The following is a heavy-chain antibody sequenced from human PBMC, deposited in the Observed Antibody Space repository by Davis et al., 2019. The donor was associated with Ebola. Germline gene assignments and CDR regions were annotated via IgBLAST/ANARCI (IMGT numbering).Heavy chain of an antibody. CDR3: ARGFTTDYYYYGMDV. V-gene: IGHV1-8*02. CDR1: GYTFTSYY. CDR2: MNPNSGNT. D-gene: IGHD1-26*01. J-gene: IGHJ6*02. Sequence: ASVKVSCKASGYTFTSYYMHWVRQAPGQGLEWMGWMNPNSGNTGYAQKFQGRVTMTRNTSISTAYMELSSLRSEDTAVYYCARGFTTDYYYYGMDVWGQGTTVTVSS.